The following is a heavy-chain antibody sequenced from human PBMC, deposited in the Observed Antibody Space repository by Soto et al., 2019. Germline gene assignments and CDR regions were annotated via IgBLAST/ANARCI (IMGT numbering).Heavy chain of an antibody. V-gene: IGHV4-30-2*01. CDR1: GGSISSGGYS. CDR3: ARGMTTVTTLDY. J-gene: IGHJ4*02. D-gene: IGHD4-17*01. Sequence: QLQLQESGSGLVKPSQTLSLTCAVSGGSISSGGYSWSWIRQPPGKGLEWIGYIYHSGSTYYNPPLKSRVTIPLDRSKKQFSMKLSSVTAAETAVYYCARGMTTVTTLDYWGQGTLVTVSS. CDR2: IYHSGST.